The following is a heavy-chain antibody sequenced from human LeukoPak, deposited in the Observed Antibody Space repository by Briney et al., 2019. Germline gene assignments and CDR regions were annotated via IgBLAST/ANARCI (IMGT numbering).Heavy chain of an antibody. CDR3: ARASSHRIAAGGDY. V-gene: IGHV3-74*01. Sequence: GGSLSLSFAASGFAFSNYWMDWGRGAPGKGVGWVSRINSDGSSRNYTDSVKGRFTISRDNAKNTLYLQMNSLRAEDTAVYYCARASSHRIAAGGDYWGQGTLVTVSA. J-gene: IGHJ4*02. CDR1: GFAFSNYW. CDR2: INSDGSSR. D-gene: IGHD6-13*01.